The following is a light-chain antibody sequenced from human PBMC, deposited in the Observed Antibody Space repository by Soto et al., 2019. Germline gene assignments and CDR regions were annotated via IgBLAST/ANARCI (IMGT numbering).Light chain of an antibody. J-gene: IGKJ2*01. CDR1: QSVLYSSNNNNY. CDR3: QQYYSTPRT. V-gene: IGKV4-1*01. Sequence: DIVMTQSPDSLAVSLGERATINCKSSQSVLYSSNNNNYLAWYQQKPGQPPKRLIYWASTRESGVHDRFSGSGSGTDFTLTISSLQAEDVAVYYCQQYYSTPRTFGQGTKLEIK. CDR2: WAS.